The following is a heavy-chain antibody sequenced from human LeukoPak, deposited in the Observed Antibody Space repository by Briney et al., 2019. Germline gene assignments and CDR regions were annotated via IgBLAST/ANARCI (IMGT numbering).Heavy chain of an antibody. J-gene: IGHJ4*02. CDR3: ARPYYYGSGSYSVPAD. D-gene: IGHD3-10*01. CDR2: ISSSSSTI. V-gene: IGHV3-48*01. CDR1: GFTLSSYS. Sequence: GGPLRLSCAASGFTLSSYSMNWVRQAPGKGLEWVSYISSSSSTIYYADSVKGRFTISRDNAKNSLYLQMNSLRAEDTAVYYCARPYYYGSGSYSVPADWGQGTLVTVSS.